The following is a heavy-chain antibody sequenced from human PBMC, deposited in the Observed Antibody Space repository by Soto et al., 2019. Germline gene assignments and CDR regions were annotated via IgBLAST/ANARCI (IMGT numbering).Heavy chain of an antibody. Sequence: GASVKVSCKASGYTFTRSGISWVRQAPGQGLEWMGWISTYNGDTNYAQKLQGRVTITADKSTSTAYMELSSLRSEDTAVYYCAGETVRGLIITYNFDYWGKGTMVTVSS. V-gene: IGHV1-18*01. CDR1: GYTFTRSG. CDR3: AGETVRGLIITYNFDY. D-gene: IGHD3-10*01. J-gene: IGHJ4*02. CDR2: ISTYNGDT.